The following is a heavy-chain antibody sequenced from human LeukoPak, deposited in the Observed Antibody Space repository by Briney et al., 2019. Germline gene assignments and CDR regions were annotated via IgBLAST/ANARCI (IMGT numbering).Heavy chain of an antibody. CDR1: GGSISTSTYY. D-gene: IGHD3-10*01. V-gene: IGHV4-39*07. CDR2: VSYSGST. J-gene: IGHJ6*02. CDR3: ARHVRDMVRGVKTPYFYGMDV. Sequence: SETLSLTCIVSGGSISTSTYYWGWIRQPPGKGLEWIGSVSYSGSTYYNPSLKSRVTISVDTSKNQFSLKLSSVTAADTAVYYCARHVRDMVRGVKTPYFYGMDVWGQGTTVTVSS.